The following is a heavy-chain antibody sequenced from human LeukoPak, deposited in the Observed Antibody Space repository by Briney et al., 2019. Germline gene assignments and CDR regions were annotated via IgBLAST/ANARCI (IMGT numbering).Heavy chain of an antibody. Sequence: PGGSLRLSCAASGFTFSSYWMSWVRQAPGKGLEWVANIKQDGSEKYYVDSVKGRFTISRDNAKNSLYLQMNSLRAEDTAVYYCARDQAVTIFGYYYYYGMDVWGQGTTVTVSS. V-gene: IGHV3-7*03. CDR2: IKQDGSEK. CDR1: GFTFSSYW. CDR3: ARDQAVTIFGYYYYYGMDV. D-gene: IGHD3-3*01. J-gene: IGHJ6*02.